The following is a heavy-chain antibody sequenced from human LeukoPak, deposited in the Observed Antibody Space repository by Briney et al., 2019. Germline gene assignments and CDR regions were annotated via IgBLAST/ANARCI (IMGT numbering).Heavy chain of an antibody. J-gene: IGHJ6*02. CDR3: ARAINCGGDCYSYYYYYYGMDV. Sequence: ASVKVSCKASGGTFSSYAISWVRQAPGQGLEWMGWINPNSGGTNYAQKFQGRVTMTRDTSISTAYMELSRLRSDDTAVYYCARAINCGGDCYSYYYYYYGMDVWGQGTTVTVSS. CDR2: INPNSGGT. D-gene: IGHD2-21*02. CDR1: GGTFSSYA. V-gene: IGHV1-2*02.